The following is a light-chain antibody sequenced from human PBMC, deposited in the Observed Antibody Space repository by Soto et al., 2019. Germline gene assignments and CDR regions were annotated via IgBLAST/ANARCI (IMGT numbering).Light chain of an antibody. CDR1: SSDVGGYNY. J-gene: IGLJ2*01. V-gene: IGLV2-8*01. Sequence: QSVLTQPPSASGSPGQSVTISCTGTSSDVGGYNYVSWYQQHPGIAPKLMIYEVSKRPSGVPDRFSGSKSGNTASLTVSGLQTEDEADYYCSSFAGSNNFVVFGGGTKLTVL. CDR2: EVS. CDR3: SSFAGSNNFVV.